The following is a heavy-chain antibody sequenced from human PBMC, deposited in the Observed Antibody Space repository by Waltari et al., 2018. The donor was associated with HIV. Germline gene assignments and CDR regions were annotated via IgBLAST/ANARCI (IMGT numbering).Heavy chain of an antibody. CDR2: ITGSGGNI. D-gene: IGHD2-2*01. CDR3: AKGSELVPAAMSLDS. Sequence: EVQMLESGGGLVQPGGSLRLSCAASGVTCNTDAMTGVRQAPGKGLEWVSSITGSGGNIFRADSVKGRFIIARDNSKNRLYLQMSSLRGEDTAVYYCAKGSELVPAAMSLDSWGQGTLVTVSS. CDR1: GVTCNTDA. V-gene: IGHV3-23*01. J-gene: IGHJ4*02.